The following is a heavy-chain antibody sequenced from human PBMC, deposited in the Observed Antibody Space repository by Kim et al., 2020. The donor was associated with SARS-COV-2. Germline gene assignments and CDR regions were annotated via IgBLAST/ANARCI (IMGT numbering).Heavy chain of an antibody. D-gene: IGHD2-2*02. CDR3: ARVGCSSTSCYTSCYYGMDV. J-gene: IGHJ6*02. Sequence: SVKVSCKASGGTFSSYAISWVRQAPGQGLEWMGGIIPIFGTANYAQKFQGRVTITADESTSTAYMELSSLRSEDTAVYYCARVGCSSTSCYTSCYYGMDVWGQGTTVTVSS. CDR2: IIPIFGTA. V-gene: IGHV1-69*13. CDR1: GGTFSSYA.